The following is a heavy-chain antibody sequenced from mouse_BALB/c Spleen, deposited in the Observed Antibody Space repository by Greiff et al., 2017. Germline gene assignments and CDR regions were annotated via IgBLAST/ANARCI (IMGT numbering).Heavy chain of an antibody. CDR3: ARWDYGNPY. D-gene: IGHD2-1*01. CDR1: GYSITSDYA. J-gene: IGHJ3*01. CDR2: ISYSGST. V-gene: IGHV3-2*02. Sequence: EVQLQQSGPGLVKPSQSLSLTCTVTGYSITSDYAWNWIRQFPGNKLEWMGYISYSGSTSYNPSLKSRISITRDTSKNQFFLQLNSVTTEDTATYYCARWDYGNPYWGQGTLVTVSA.